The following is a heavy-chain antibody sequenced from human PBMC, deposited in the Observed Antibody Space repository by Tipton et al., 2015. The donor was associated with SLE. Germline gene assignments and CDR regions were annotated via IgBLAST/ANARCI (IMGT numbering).Heavy chain of an antibody. CDR2: MNPMGANP. D-gene: IGHD3-3*01. CDR3: ARGLRPLRFLEWSYFDY. Sequence: QLVQSGAEVKKPGASVTVSCRASGYSFSSYDINWVRQAPGQGLEWMGWMNPMGANPGYARKFQGRIFMSKETSTNTAYMELDSLTSEDTAVYYCARGLRPLRFLEWSYFDYWGQGTLVTVSS. V-gene: IGHV1-8*01. J-gene: IGHJ4*02. CDR1: GYSFSSYD.